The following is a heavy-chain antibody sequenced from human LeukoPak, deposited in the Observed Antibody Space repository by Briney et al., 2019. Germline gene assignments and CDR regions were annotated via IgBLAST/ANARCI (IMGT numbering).Heavy chain of an antibody. CDR1: GFTFSSYS. V-gene: IGHV3-48*02. Sequence: GGSLRLSCAASGFTFSSYSMNWVRQAPGKGLEWISYISGSGSVSYYEDSVKGRFTISRDNAKNSLYLQMNSLRDEDTALYYCARSSFDGSGSYYNFDYWGQGTLVTVSS. D-gene: IGHD3-10*01. CDR3: ARSSFDGSGSYYNFDY. CDR2: ISGSGSVS. J-gene: IGHJ4*02.